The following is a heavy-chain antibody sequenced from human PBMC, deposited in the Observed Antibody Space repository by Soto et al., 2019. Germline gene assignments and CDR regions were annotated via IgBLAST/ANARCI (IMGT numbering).Heavy chain of an antibody. D-gene: IGHD3-22*01. V-gene: IGHV1-2*04. J-gene: IGHJ3*02. CDR3: AAFGYYYDSSGYSAFDI. CDR1: GYTFTCYY. Sequence: GXSVKVSCKASGYTFTCYYMHWVRQAPGQGLEWMGWINPNSGGTNYAQKFQGWVTMTRDKSTSTAYMELSSLRSEDTAVYYCAAFGYYYDSSGYSAFDIWGQGTMVTVS. CDR2: INPNSGGT.